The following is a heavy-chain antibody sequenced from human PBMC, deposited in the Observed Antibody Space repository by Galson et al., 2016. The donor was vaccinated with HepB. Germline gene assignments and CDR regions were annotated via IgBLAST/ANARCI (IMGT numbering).Heavy chain of an antibody. CDR2: ISGSADST. V-gene: IGHV3-23*01. D-gene: IGHD6-13*01. CDR1: GLTFSDYA. Sequence: SCAASGLTFSDYAMAWVRQAPGKGLEWVSDISGSADSTHYADSVKGRFTISRDNSKNTFYLQMNTLSVEDTAIYFCARLPVSAPDANAGFYSWGQGTLVTVSS. CDR3: ARLPVSAPDANAGFYS. J-gene: IGHJ4*02.